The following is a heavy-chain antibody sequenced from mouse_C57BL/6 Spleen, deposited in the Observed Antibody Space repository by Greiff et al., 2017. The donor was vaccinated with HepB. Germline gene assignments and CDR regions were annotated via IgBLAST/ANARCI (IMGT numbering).Heavy chain of an antibody. CDR1: GYTFTSYW. D-gene: IGHD2-4*01. V-gene: IGHV1-59*01. CDR3: ARENDYDRGYFDY. CDR2: IDPSDSYT. J-gene: IGHJ2*01. Sequence: QVQLQQPGAELVRPGTSVKLSCKASGYTFTSYWMHWVKQRPGQGLEWIGVIDPSDSYTNYNQKFKGKATLTVDTSSSTAYMQLSSLTSEDSAVYYCARENDYDRGYFDYWGQGTTLTVSS.